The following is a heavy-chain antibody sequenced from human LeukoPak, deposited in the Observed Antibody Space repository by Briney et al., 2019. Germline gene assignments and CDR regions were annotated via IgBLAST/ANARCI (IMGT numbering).Heavy chain of an antibody. CDR3: ARSPQWELPDY. CDR2: ISSSGSSI. CDR1: GFTFSDYY. J-gene: IGHJ4*02. D-gene: IGHD1-26*01. Sequence: GGSLRLSCAASGFTFSDYYMSWIRQAPGKGLEWIAYISSSGSSIQYAESVRGRFTISRDHAKTSLYLQMNSLRAEDTSVYYCARSPQWELPDYWGQGTLVTVSS. V-gene: IGHV3-11*04.